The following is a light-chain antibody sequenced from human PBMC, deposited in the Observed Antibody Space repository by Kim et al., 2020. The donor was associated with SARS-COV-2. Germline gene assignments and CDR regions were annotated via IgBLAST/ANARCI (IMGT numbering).Light chain of an antibody. CDR2: DVS. CDR1: SSDVGGYNC. Sequence: PRKSITVSCTGTSSDVGGYNCVSWDKQHPGKAPKLMIYDVSNRPSGVSNRFSGSKSGNTASLTISGLQAEDEADYYCSSYTSSSWVFGGGTQLTVL. J-gene: IGLJ3*02. CDR3: SSYTSSSWV. V-gene: IGLV2-14*03.